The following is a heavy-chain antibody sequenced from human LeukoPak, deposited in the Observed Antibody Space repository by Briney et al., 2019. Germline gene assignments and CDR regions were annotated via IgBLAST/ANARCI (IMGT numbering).Heavy chain of an antibody. J-gene: IGHJ5*02. CDR3: AREITMVRGVIHWFEP. Sequence: SETLSLTCTVSGGSISSYYWSWIRQPPGKGLEWIGYIYYSGSTNYNHSLKSRVTISVDTSKNQFSLKLSSVTAADTAVYYCAREITMVRGVIHWFEPWGQGTLVTVSS. CDR1: GGSISSYY. V-gene: IGHV4-59*01. D-gene: IGHD3-10*01. CDR2: IYYSGST.